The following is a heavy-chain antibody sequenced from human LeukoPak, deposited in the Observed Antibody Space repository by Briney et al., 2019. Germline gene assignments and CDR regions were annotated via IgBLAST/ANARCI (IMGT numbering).Heavy chain of an antibody. V-gene: IGHV4-34*01. Sequence: PSETLSLTCAVYGGSFSGYYWSWIRQPPGKGLEWIGEINHSGSTNYNPSLKSRVTISVDTSKNQFSLKLSSVTAADTAVYYCARGLAVYCSSTSCFGRARFDPWGQGTLVTVSS. CDR3: ARGLAVYCSSTSCFGRARFDP. D-gene: IGHD2-2*01. CDR2: INHSGST. CDR1: GGSFSGYY. J-gene: IGHJ5*02.